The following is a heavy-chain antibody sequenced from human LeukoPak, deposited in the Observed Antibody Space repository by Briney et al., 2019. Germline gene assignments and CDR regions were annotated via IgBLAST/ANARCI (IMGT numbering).Heavy chain of an antibody. V-gene: IGHV1-8*01. Sequence: ASVKVSCKASGYTFTSYEINWVRQATGQVLEWMGWMNPNSGNTGYAQKFQGRVTMTRNTSISTAYMELSSLRSEDTAVYYCARVQGRPYYYGMDVWGQGTTVTVSS. CDR1: GYTFTSYE. CDR3: ARVQGRPYYYGMDV. J-gene: IGHJ6*02. CDR2: MNPNSGNT.